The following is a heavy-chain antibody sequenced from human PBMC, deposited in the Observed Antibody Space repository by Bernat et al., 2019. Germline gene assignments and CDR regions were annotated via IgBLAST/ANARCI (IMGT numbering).Heavy chain of an antibody. CDR2: SRSKVDNYAT. CDR3: TRRYCSAGNCYSDY. J-gene: IGHJ4*02. D-gene: IGHD2-15*01. V-gene: IGHV3-73*02. Sequence: EVQLVESGGDLVQPGGSLKLSCAASGFTFSGSTMYWVRQASGKGLEWVGRSRSKVDNYATIYAVSVKGRFTISRDDSKKTAYLQMNSLKSEDTDVYYCTRRYCSAGNCYSDYWGQGTLVTVSS. CDR1: GFTFSGST.